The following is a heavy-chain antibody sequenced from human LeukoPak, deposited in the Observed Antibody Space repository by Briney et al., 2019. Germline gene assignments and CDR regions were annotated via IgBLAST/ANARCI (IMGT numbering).Heavy chain of an antibody. V-gene: IGHV3-11*04. CDR2: ISSSGSTI. CDR3: ARGSGTNSWSGYYTGFDY. J-gene: IGHJ4*02. Sequence: PGGSLVLSCAASGFTFSDYYMSWIRQAPGKGLEWVSYISSSGSTIYYADSVKGRFTISRDNAKNSLYLQMNSLRAEDTAVYYCARGSGTNSWSGYYTGFDYWGQGTLVTVSS. D-gene: IGHD3-3*01. CDR1: GFTFSDYY.